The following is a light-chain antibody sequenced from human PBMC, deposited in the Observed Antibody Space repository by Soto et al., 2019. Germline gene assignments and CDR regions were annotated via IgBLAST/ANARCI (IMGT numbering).Light chain of an antibody. J-gene: IGLJ2*01. Sequence: QAVVTQGPSLTVSQGGTGTLTCASNTGTVTSTHYANWFQQKPGKPPRALIYSTSHTTSWTPARFPSSLLWGQAALTLAGLHPDYEADFYCQPPQCAKPLFGGGTKLT. CDR2: STS. CDR1: TGTVTSTHY. V-gene: IGLV7-43*01. CDR3: QPPQCAKPL.